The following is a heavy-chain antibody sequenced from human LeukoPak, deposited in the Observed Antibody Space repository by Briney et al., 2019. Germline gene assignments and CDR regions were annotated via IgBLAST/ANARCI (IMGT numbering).Heavy chain of an antibody. D-gene: IGHD3-22*01. Sequence: KPSETLSLTCTVSGASISDFHWSWIRQPPGKGLEWIGYIYFSENTKYNPSLKSRVTISLDTSKSQFSLKLSSVTAADTAVYYCARGLFDSSGYYRPRNYYYLDVWGKGTTVTISS. V-gene: IGHV4-59*12. CDR2: IYFSENT. J-gene: IGHJ6*03. CDR3: ARGLFDSSGYYRPRNYYYLDV. CDR1: GASISDFH.